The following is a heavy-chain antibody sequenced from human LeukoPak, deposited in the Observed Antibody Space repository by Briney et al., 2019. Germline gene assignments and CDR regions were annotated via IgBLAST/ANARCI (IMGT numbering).Heavy chain of an antibody. D-gene: IGHD6-19*01. J-gene: IGHJ5*01. V-gene: IGHV1-18*01. CDR1: GYTFTSYG. Sequence: ASVTVSCRASGYTFTSYGISWVRQAPGQGLEWMGWISAYNGNTNYAQKLQGRVTMTTDTSTSTAYMEMRSLRSDDTAVYYCARDLQEWLVRKDWFDSWGQGTLVTVSS. CDR2: ISAYNGNT. CDR3: ARDLQEWLVRKDWFDS.